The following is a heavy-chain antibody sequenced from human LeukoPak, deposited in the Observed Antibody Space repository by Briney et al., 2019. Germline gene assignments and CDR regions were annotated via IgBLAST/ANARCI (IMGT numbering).Heavy chain of an antibody. CDR2: ISSSGSTI. Sequence: GGSLRLSCGASGFTFSSYGMHWVRQAPGKGLEWVSYISSSGSTIYYADSVKGRFAISRDNAKNSLYLQMNSLRAEDTAVYYCARGVQGIAATTSYWGQGTLVTVSS. V-gene: IGHV3-48*04. D-gene: IGHD1-20*01. CDR3: ARGVQGIAATTSY. CDR1: GFTFSSYG. J-gene: IGHJ4*02.